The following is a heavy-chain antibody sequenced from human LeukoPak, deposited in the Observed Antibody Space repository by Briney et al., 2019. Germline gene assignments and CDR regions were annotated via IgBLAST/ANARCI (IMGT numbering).Heavy chain of an antibody. CDR2: ICPGDSDT. Sequence: GESLKISCKGSGYSFTSYWIGWVRQMPGKGLEWMGIICPGDSDTRYSPSFQGQVTISADKSISTAYLQWSSLKASDTAMYYCARVPSTVSHTVDYWGQGTLVTVSS. CDR1: GYSFTSYW. J-gene: IGHJ4*02. V-gene: IGHV5-51*01. CDR3: ARVPSTVSHTVDY. D-gene: IGHD4-17*01.